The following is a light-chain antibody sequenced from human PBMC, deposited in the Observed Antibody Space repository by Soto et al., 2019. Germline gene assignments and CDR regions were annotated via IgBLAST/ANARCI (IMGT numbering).Light chain of an antibody. Sequence: DIQVTQSPSSLSASVGDRVTITCRASQSISSHLNWYQQKPGKAPRPLIFAASRLQSGVPSRFRGSGSGTDFTLTITSLEPEYFATYYCQQNYNAPRTFGGGTKVEIK. J-gene: IGKJ4*01. CDR1: QSISSH. CDR2: AAS. CDR3: QQNYNAPRT. V-gene: IGKV1-39*01.